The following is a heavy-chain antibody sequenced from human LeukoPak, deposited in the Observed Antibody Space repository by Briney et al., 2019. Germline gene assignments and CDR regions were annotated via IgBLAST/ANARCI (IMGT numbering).Heavy chain of an antibody. D-gene: IGHD3-22*01. V-gene: IGHV1-18*01. CDR2: ISAYNGNT. CDR1: GYTFTSYG. J-gene: IGHJ2*01. CDR3: ARDEYYDSSGPGYFDL. Sequence: ASVNVSCKASGYTFTSYGIRWVRRAPGQGLEWMGWISAYNGNTNYAQKLQGRVTMTTDTSTSTAYMELRSLRSDDTAVYYCARDEYYDSSGPGYFDLWGRGTLVTVSS.